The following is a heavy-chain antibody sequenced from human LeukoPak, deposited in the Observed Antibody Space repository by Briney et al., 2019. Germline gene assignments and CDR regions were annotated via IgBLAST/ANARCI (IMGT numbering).Heavy chain of an antibody. CDR3: ARDQYYYDSSGYYRFDY. V-gene: IGHV4-4*07. Sequence: PSETLSLTCTVSGNSISSYYWSWIRQPAGKGLEWIWRIHTSGSTNYNPSLNSRVTKSVDISKNQFSLKLSSVTAADTAVYYCARDQYYYDSSGYYRFDYWGQGTLVTVSS. CDR1: GNSISSYY. J-gene: IGHJ4*02. CDR2: IHTSGST. D-gene: IGHD3-22*01.